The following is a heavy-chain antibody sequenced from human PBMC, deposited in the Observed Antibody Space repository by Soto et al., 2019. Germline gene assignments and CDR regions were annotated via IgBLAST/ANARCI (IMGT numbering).Heavy chain of an antibody. CDR3: ARDIVVVVTHDAFDI. V-gene: IGHV1-69*08. CDR1: GGTFSSYT. D-gene: IGHD2-15*01. Sequence: QVQLVQSGAEVKKPGSSVKVSCKASGGTFSSYTISWVRQDPGQGLEWMGRIIPILGIANYAQKFQGRVTITADKSTSTAYMELSSLRSEDTAVYYCARDIVVVVTHDAFDIWGQGTMVTVSS. J-gene: IGHJ3*02. CDR2: IIPILGIA.